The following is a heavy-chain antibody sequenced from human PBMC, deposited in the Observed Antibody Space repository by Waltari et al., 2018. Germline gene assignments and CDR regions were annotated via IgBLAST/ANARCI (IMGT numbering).Heavy chain of an antibody. J-gene: IGHJ4*02. CDR2: IFPSGST. D-gene: IGHD3-16*01. CDR1: GGSFSGYY. Sequence: QVQLQQWGAGLLKPSETLSLTCAVYGGSFSGYYGSRVRQFPGKGMEWIGEIFPSGSTNYNPSLKSRVTISLDTSKNQLSLRLSSVTAADTAVYYCARGSDAYKGGNSWGQGTLVTVSS. V-gene: IGHV4-34*01. CDR3: ARGSDAYKGGNS.